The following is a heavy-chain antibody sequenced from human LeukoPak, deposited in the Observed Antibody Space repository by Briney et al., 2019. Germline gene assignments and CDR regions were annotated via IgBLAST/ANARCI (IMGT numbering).Heavy chain of an antibody. CDR1: GFTFNSYA. CDR2: ITNSGGNT. D-gene: IGHD5-12*01. CDR3: AKGGQTDRFDY. Sequence: GGALRLSCAASGFTFNSYAMSWVRQAPGKGREWVSGITNSGGNTYYADSVKGRFTISRDNSKSTLYLQMNSLRAEDTAVFYCAKGGQTDRFDYWGQGALVTVSS. V-gene: IGHV3-23*01. J-gene: IGHJ4*02.